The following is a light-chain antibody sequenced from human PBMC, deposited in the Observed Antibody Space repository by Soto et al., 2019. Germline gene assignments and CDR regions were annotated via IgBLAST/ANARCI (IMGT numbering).Light chain of an antibody. CDR1: QSVSNNY. CDR3: QQRREWPRT. Sequence: EIVLTQSPGTLSLSPGERATLSCRASQSVSNNYLAWYQQKPGQAPRLLFYVASNRATGIPGRFSGSGSGTDFTLTISSLEPEDFAVYYCQQRREWPRTFGQGTKLEIK. CDR2: VAS. J-gene: IGKJ2*02. V-gene: IGKV3D-20*02.